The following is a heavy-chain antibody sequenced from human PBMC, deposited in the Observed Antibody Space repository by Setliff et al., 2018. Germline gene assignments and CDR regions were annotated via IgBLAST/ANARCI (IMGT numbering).Heavy chain of an antibody. J-gene: IGHJ6*03. CDR3: ARSPSSGWSDYYYYYMDV. Sequence: SETLSLTCAASGGSFSDYYWTWIRQSPGKGLEWIGDIKHSGSTNYNPSLKSRVTISVDTSKNQFSLKLSSVTAADTAVYYCARSPSSGWSDYYYYYMDVWGKGTTVTVSS. CDR1: GGSFSDYY. CDR2: IKHSGST. V-gene: IGHV4-34*01. D-gene: IGHD6-19*01.